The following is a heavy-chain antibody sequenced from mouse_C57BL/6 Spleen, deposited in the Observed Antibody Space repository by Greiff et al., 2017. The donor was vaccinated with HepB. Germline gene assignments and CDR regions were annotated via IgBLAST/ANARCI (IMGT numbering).Heavy chain of an antibody. CDR3: AREGTNYYFDY. CDR2: IYPGDGDT. CDR1: GYAFSSSW. J-gene: IGHJ2*01. V-gene: IGHV1-82*01. D-gene: IGHD4-1*01. Sequence: QVQLQQSGPELVKPGASVKISCKASGYAFSSSWMNRVKQRPGKGLEWIGRIYPGDGDTNYNGKFKGKATLTADKSSSTAYMQLSSLTSEDSAVYFCAREGTNYYFDYWGQGTTLTVSS.